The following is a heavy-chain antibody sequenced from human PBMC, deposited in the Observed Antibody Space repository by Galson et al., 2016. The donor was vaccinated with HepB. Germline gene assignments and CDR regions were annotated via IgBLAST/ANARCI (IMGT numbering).Heavy chain of an antibody. CDR3: AKDIRGWTTVTAENDN. J-gene: IGHJ4*02. CDR2: IWYDGSSK. Sequence: SLRLSCAASGFTFSKYGMHWVRPAPGKGLEWVAGIWYDGSSKNYADSVKGRFIIFRDNSRNTLYLEMNSLRAEDTAVYYCAKDIRGWTTVTAENDNWGQGTLVTVSS. V-gene: IGHV3-33*06. CDR1: GFTFSKYG. D-gene: IGHD4-17*01.